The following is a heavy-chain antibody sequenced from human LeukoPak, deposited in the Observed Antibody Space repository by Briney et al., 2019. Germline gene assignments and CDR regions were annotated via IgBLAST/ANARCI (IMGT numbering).Heavy chain of an antibody. Sequence: ASVKVSCKASGGTFSSYAISWVRQAPGQGLEWMGGIIPIFGTANYAQKFQGRVTITADESTSTAYMELSSLRSEDTAVYYCARVRKVITTRLMYYFDYWGQGTLVTVSS. V-gene: IGHV1-69*13. CDR1: GGTFSSYA. J-gene: IGHJ4*02. CDR3: ARVRKVITTRLMYYFDY. CDR2: IIPIFGTA. D-gene: IGHD3-22*01.